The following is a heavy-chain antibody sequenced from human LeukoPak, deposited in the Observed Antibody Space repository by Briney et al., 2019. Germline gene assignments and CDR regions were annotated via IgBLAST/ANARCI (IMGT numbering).Heavy chain of an antibody. V-gene: IGHV1-46*01. CDR3: ARDSSVGDYAWWFDP. CDR1: GYTFTNYY. CDR2: ITPSGGST. D-gene: IGHD1-26*01. J-gene: IGHJ5*02. Sequence: ASVKISCKASGYTFTNYYMHWVRQAPGQGLEWLGLITPSGGSTWYAQKFQGRVTMTRDMSTSTDYMELSSLRSEDTAVYYCARDSSVGDYAWWFDPWGQGTLVTVSS.